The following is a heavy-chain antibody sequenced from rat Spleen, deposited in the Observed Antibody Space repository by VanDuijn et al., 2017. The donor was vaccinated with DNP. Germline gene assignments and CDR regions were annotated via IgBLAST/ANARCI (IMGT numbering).Heavy chain of an antibody. D-gene: IGHD1-5*01. CDR1: GFTFSSDW. Sequence: EVQLVETGGGLVQPGRSLKLSCVASGFTFSSDWMYWIRQAPGKGLEWVASINGDGVSTYYPDSVKGRFTISRDNAENTVYLQMNRLRSEDPATYYCVKGGYYYFDYWGPGTLVTVSS. V-gene: IGHV5-58*01. CDR3: VKGGYYYFDY. J-gene: IGHJ3*01. CDR2: INGDGVST.